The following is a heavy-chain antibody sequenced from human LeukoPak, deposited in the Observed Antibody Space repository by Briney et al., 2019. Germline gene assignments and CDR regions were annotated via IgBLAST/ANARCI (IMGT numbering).Heavy chain of an antibody. CDR1: GDSISSYY. D-gene: IGHD4-17*01. V-gene: IGHV4-59*01. J-gene: IGHJ4*02. CDR2: IYSGST. CDR3: ATSYGDPYYFDY. Sequence: SETLSLTCTVSGDSISSYYWSWIRQPPGKGLEWIGYIYSGSTNYNPSLKSRVTISVDTSKNQFSLKLSSVTAADTAVYYCATSYGDPYYFDYWGQGTLVTVSS.